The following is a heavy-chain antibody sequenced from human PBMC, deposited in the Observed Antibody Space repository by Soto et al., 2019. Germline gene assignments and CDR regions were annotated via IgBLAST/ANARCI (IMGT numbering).Heavy chain of an antibody. D-gene: IGHD2-15*01. CDR1: GGPISSSGYC. J-gene: IGHJ5*02. Sequence: SETLSLTCTVSGGPISSSGYCWAWVRQPPGKGLEWIGCIFYSGTTYYHPSLKSRVTMSVDTSNNKFSLSLSSVTAADTAIYLCARQKSGSDWFDPWGQGTLVTVSS. CDR3: ARQKSGSDWFDP. V-gene: IGHV4-39*01. CDR2: IFYSGTT.